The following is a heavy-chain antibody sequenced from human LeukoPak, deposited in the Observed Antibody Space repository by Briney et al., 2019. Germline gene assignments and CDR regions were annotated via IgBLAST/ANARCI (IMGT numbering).Heavy chain of an antibody. V-gene: IGHV3-15*01. CDR1: GFTFNSAW. D-gene: IGHD2-15*01. Sequence: GGSLRLSCAASGFTFNSAWLSWVRQGPGKGLEWVGRIKSKTDGGTTDYAAPVKGRFTISRDDSKNKLYPQMNSLKTEDTAVYYCTTEGYCSGGDCYSYDNWGQGTLVTVSS. CDR2: IKSKTDGGTT. CDR3: TTEGYCSGGDCYSYDN. J-gene: IGHJ4*02.